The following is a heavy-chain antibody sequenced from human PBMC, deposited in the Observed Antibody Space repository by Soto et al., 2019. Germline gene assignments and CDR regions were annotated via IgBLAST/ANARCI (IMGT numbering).Heavy chain of an antibody. CDR1: GGSFSGYY. CDR2: INHSGST. J-gene: IGHJ5*02. D-gene: IGHD3-10*01. V-gene: IGHV4-34*01. Sequence: SETLSLTCAVYGGSFSGYYWSWIRQPPGKGLEWIGEINHSGSTNYNPSLKSRVTISVDTSKNQFSLKLSSVTAADTAVYYCARARGSGSWNWFDPWGQGTLVTVSS. CDR3: ARARGSGSWNWFDP.